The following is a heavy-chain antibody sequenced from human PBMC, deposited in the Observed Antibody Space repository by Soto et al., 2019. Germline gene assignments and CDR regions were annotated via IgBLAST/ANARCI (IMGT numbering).Heavy chain of an antibody. CDR3: ARDLIAADYGMDV. V-gene: IGHV4-61*01. J-gene: IGHJ6*02. Sequence: SETLSLTCTVSGGSISSSSDYRSWIRQPPGKGLEWIGYIYYSGSTNYNPSLKSRVTISVDTSKNQFSLKLSSVTAADTAVYYCARDLIAADYGMDVWGQGPTITVSS. CDR1: GGSISSSSDY. CDR2: IYYSGST. D-gene: IGHD6-6*01.